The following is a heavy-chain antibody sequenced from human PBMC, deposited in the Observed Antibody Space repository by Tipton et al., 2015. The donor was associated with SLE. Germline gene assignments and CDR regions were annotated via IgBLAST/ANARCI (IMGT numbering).Heavy chain of an antibody. Sequence: SLRLSCAASGFTFSSYVLTWVRQAPGKGLEWVSLISGSGTTTYYADSVKGRFTMSRDNSKNTLYLQLNSLRAEDTALYYCAKRGANDYHYFDYWGQGTLVTVSS. CDR2: ISGSGTTT. D-gene: IGHD1-1*01. V-gene: IGHV3-23*01. J-gene: IGHJ4*02. CDR1: GFTFSSYV. CDR3: AKRGANDYHYFDY.